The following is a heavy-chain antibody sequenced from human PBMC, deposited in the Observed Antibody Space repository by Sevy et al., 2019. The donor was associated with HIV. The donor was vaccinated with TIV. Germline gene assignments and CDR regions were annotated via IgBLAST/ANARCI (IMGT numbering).Heavy chain of an antibody. V-gene: IGHV3-7*03. CDR1: GFTFSSYS. CDR3: AGRDSSGWYYYYYGMDV. CDR2: IKQDGSEK. J-gene: IGHJ6*02. D-gene: IGHD6-19*01. Sequence: GGSLRLSCAASGFTFSSYSMNWVRQAPGKGLEWVANIKQDGSEKYYVDSGKGRFTISRDNAKNSLYLQMNSLRAEDTAVYYCAGRDSSGWYYYYYGMDVWGQGTTVTVSS.